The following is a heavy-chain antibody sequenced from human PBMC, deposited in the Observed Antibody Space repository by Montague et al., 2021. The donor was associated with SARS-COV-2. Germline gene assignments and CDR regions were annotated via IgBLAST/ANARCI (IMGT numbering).Heavy chain of an antibody. CDR1: GESFSGFF. V-gene: IGHV4-34*01. CDR3: ARWDPQTLTVISLRGKSANDY. CDR2: INDRGVTNY. D-gene: IGHD4-11*01. J-gene: IGHJ4*02. Sequence: ETLSLTCAVYGESFSGFFWRWIRQPPGKGLEWIAEINDRGVTNYNYNPSLGSRVTISADTSKNQFSLKLGSVTAADTAVYYCARWDPQTLTVISLRGKSANDYWGQGTLVTVSS.